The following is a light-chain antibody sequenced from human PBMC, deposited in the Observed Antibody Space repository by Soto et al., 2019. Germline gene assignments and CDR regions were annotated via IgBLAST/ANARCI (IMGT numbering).Light chain of an antibody. CDR1: SSDVGGYNY. Sequence: QSALTQPASVSGSPGQSITISCTGTSSDVGGYNYVSWYQQHPGKAPKLMIYEVNNRPSGVSNRFSGSKSGNTASLTISGLQAEDEADYYCSSYTSSNTPCVFGGGTQLTV. V-gene: IGLV2-14*01. CDR2: EVN. J-gene: IGLJ2*01. CDR3: SSYTSSNTPCV.